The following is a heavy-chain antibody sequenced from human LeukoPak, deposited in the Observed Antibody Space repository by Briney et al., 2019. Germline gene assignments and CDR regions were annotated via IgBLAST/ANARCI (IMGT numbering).Heavy chain of an antibody. J-gene: IGHJ6*02. CDR2: IYNGGSA. CDR3: ARDVGGCSGGSCYSRDV. CDR1: GFIVSGND. Sequence: GGSLRLSCAASGFIVSGNDMSWVRQALGKGLEWVSVIYNGGSAYYADSVKGRFTVSRDNSKNTLYLQMNSLRAEDTAVYYCARDVGGCSGGSCYSRDVWGQGTTVTVSS. D-gene: IGHD2-15*01. V-gene: IGHV3-53*01.